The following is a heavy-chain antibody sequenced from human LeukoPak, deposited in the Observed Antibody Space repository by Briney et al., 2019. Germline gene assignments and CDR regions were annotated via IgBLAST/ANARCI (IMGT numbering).Heavy chain of an antibody. CDR2: INHSGST. CDR1: GGSFSGYY. CDR3: ARGQYSNYGWFDP. J-gene: IGHJ5*02. Sequence: SETLSLTCAVYGGSFSGYYWSWIRQPPGKGLEWIGEINHSGSTNYNPSLKSRVTISVDTSKNQFSLKPSSVTAADTAVYYCARGQYSNYGWFDPWGQGTLVTVSS. D-gene: IGHD4-11*01. V-gene: IGHV4-34*01.